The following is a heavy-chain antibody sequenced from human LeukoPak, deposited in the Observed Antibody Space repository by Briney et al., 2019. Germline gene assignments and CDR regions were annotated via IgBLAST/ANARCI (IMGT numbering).Heavy chain of an antibody. V-gene: IGHV4-59*01. CDR3: ARDSCSSTSCPSTQLWLPWFDP. Sequence: SETPSLTCTVSGGSISSYYWSWIRQPPGKGLEWIGYIYYSGSTNYNPSLKSRVTISVDTSKNQFSLKLSSVTAADTAVYYCARDSCSSTSCPSTQLWLPWFDPWGQGTLVTVSS. CDR2: IYYSGST. CDR1: GGSISSYY. D-gene: IGHD2-2*01. J-gene: IGHJ5*02.